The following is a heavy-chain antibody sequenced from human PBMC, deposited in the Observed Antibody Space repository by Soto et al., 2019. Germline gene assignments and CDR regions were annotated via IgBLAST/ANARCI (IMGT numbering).Heavy chain of an antibody. CDR2: IKQDGSEE. CDR1: GFTFSSYW. CDR3: ARRIAASATGGAFDY. J-gene: IGHJ4*02. V-gene: IGHV3-7*01. D-gene: IGHD2-15*01. Sequence: ELQLVESGGGLVQPGGSLRLSCAASGFTFSSYWMSWVRQAPGKGPEWVANIKQDGSEEYYVDSVKGRFTISRDNAKNSLYLQMNRLRVEDTAVYYCARRIAASATGGAFDYWGQGTLVTVSS.